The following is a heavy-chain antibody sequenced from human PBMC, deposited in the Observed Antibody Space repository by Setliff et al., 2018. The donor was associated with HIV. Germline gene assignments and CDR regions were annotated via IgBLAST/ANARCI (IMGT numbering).Heavy chain of an antibody. Sequence: KPSETLSLTCTVSGGSISSGGYYWSWIRQHPGKGLEWIGYIYYTGSTDYNPSLKSRVTISLDTSKNQFSLKLRSVTAADTAVYYCARDLRGYYYDSSGYFYMGVWGKGTTVTVSS. V-gene: IGHV4-31*03. CDR2: IYYTGST. J-gene: IGHJ6*03. CDR1: GGSISSGGYY. CDR3: ARDLRGYYYDSSGYFYMGV. D-gene: IGHD3-22*01.